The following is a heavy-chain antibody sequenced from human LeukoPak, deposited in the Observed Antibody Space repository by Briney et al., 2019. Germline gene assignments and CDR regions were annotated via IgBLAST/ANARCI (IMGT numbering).Heavy chain of an antibody. V-gene: IGHV3-64D*06. CDR2: ISRNGGST. D-gene: IGHD3-10*01. CDR1: GFTFSNYA. J-gene: IGHJ3*02. Sequence: PGGSLRLSCSASGFTFSNYAMHWVRQAPRKGLEYVSAISRNGGSTYYADSVKGRFTISRDNSKNTLYLQMTSLRAEDTAVYYCVPLDFQIYGSGSPKGGKAAFDIWGQGTMVTVSS. CDR3: VPLDFQIYGSGSPKGGKAAFDI.